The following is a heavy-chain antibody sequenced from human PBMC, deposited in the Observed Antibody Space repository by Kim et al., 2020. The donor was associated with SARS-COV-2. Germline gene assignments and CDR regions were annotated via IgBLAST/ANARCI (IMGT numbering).Heavy chain of an antibody. Sequence: LKGRVTMSVDTSKNQFSLKLSSVTAADTAVYYCARAGYSYGYRVSTYFDYWGQGTLVTVSS. J-gene: IGHJ4*02. V-gene: IGHV4-34*01. D-gene: IGHD5-18*01. CDR3: ARAGYSYGYRVSTYFDY.